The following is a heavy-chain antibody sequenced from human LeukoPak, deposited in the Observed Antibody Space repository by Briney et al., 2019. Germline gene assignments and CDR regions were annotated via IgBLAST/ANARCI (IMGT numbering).Heavy chain of an antibody. V-gene: IGHV3-33*08. Sequence: GGSLRLSCAASGFTFSSYEMNWVRQAPGKGLEWVAVIWYDASNKYYADSVKGRFTISRDNSKNTLFLQMNSLRDDDTAVYYCVRGVGVSRFNYFDPWGQGTLVIVSS. J-gene: IGHJ5*02. CDR3: VRGVGVSRFNYFDP. CDR1: GFTFSSYE. D-gene: IGHD6-13*01. CDR2: IWYDASNK.